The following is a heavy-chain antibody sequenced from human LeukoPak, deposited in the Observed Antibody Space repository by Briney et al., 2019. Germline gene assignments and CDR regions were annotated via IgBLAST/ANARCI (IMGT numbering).Heavy chain of an antibody. CDR3: ARSSWYYDSSGYYRLHWFDP. CDR2: MNPNSGNT. V-gene: IGHV1-8*01. J-gene: IGHJ5*02. D-gene: IGHD3-22*01. CDR1: GYTFTSYD. Sequence: ASVKVSCKASGYTFTSYDINWVRQATGQGLEWMGWMNPNSGNTGYAQKFQGRVTMTRNTSISTAYMELSSPRSEDTAVYYCARSSWYYDSSGYYRLHWFDPWGQGTLVTVSS.